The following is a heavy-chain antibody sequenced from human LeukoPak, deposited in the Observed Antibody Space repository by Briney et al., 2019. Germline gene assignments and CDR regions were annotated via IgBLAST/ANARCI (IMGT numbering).Heavy chain of an antibody. J-gene: IGHJ4*02. CDR2: VSDSGGRT. CDR3: AKPAPTYGSGSYQIDY. D-gene: IGHD3-10*01. CDR1: GFTFSSFA. V-gene: IGHV3-23*01. Sequence: GGSLRLSCAGSGFTFSSFAMSWVRQAPGKGLEWVSSVSDSGGRTYYADSVRGRFTISRDNSKNTLYLQMNSLRAEDTAVYYCAKPAPTYGSGSYQIDYWGQGTLVTVSS.